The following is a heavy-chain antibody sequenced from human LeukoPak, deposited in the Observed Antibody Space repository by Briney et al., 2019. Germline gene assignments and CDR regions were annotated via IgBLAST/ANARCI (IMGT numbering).Heavy chain of an antibody. V-gene: IGHV3-30*18. CDR2: ISYDGSNK. CDR1: GFTFSSYG. J-gene: IGHJ5*02. CDR3: AKDKSLAAAATVNWFDP. D-gene: IGHD6-13*01. Sequence: GGSLRLSCAASGFTFSSYGMHWVRQAPGKGLEWVAVISYDGSNKYYADSVKGRFTISRDNAKNSLYLQMNSLRAEDTAVYYCAKDKSLAAAATVNWFDPWGQGTLVTVSS.